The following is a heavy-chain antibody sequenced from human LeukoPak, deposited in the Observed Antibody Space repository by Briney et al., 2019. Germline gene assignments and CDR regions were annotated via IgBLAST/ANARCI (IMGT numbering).Heavy chain of an antibody. D-gene: IGHD2-15*01. CDR1: GFTFNTYE. Sequence: GGSLRLSCAASGFTFNTYEMNWVRQAPGKGLEWVSYISSSGSTIYYADSVKGRFTISRDNAKNSLYLQMNSLRAEDTAVYYCARGSIVVVVAARGLMDYWGQGTLVTVSS. V-gene: IGHV3-48*03. CDR2: ISSSGSTI. J-gene: IGHJ4*02. CDR3: ARGSIVVVVAARGLMDY.